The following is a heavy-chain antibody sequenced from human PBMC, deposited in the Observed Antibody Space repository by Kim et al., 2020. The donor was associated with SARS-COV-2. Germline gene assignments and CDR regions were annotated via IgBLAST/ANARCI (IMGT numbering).Heavy chain of an antibody. CDR1: GFTFSSYA. J-gene: IGHJ5*02. V-gene: IGHV3-23*01. Sequence: GGSLRLSCAASGFTFSSYAMSWVRQAPGKGLEWVSAISGSGGRTYYADSVKGRFTISRYNSKNTLDLQMNSLRAEDTAVYYCAKGRELAAAAWFDPWGQGTLVTVSS. D-gene: IGHD6-13*01. CDR2: ISGSGGRT. CDR3: AKGRELAAAAWFDP.